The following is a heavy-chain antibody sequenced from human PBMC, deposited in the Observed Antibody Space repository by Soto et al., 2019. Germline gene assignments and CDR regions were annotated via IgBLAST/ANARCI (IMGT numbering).Heavy chain of an antibody. CDR2: INAYNGNT. Sequence: QLQLVQSGPEVKKPGASVKVSCKASGYPFTTYGVTWVRQAPGQGLEWMGWINAYNGNTNYAQKLQGRVTMTTDTSTSTASRELRSLRSDDRAGYYCARMGDVPYYYYGMDVWGQGTTVTVSS. CDR3: ARMGDVPYYYYGMDV. J-gene: IGHJ6*02. D-gene: IGHD3-16*01. CDR1: GYPFTTYG. V-gene: IGHV1-18*01.